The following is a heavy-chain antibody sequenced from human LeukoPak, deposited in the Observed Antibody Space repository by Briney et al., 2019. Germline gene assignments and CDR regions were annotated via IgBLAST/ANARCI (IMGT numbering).Heavy chain of an antibody. D-gene: IGHD6-19*01. CDR3: ARLHSSGWYVLGY. Sequence: ASVKVSCKASGYTFTSYAFSWVRQAPGQGLEWMGWINTNNGNTNYVKRLQGRVTMTTDTSTSTAYMELRSLRSDDTAVYYCARLHSSGWYVLGYWGQGTLVTVSS. J-gene: IGHJ4*02. CDR1: GYTFTSYA. CDR2: INTNNGNT. V-gene: IGHV1-18*01.